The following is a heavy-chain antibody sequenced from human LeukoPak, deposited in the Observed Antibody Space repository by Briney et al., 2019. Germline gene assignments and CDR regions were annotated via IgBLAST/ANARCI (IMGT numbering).Heavy chain of an antibody. J-gene: IGHJ4*02. CDR1: GGSISSGGYY. D-gene: IGHD4-17*01. CDR2: IYHSGTT. V-gene: IGHV4-30-2*01. Sequence: TLSLTCTVSGGSISSGGYYWSWIRQPPGKGLEWIGYIYHSGTTNYNPSLKSRVTISIDKSKDQFSLKLSSVTAADTAVYYCGAGDSYYFDYWGQGALVTVSS. CDR3: GAGDSYYFDY.